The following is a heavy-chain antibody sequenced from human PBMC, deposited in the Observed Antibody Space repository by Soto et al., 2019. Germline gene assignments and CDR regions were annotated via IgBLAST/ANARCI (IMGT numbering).Heavy chain of an antibody. Sequence: SETRSLTWTVSGGSISSSSYYWGWIRQPPGKGLERIGSIYYSGSTYYTPSLKSLVTIPVDTSKNQFSLKLSSVTAADTAVYYCASNTVTTASFYYYYGMDVWGQGTTVT. D-gene: IGHD4-4*01. V-gene: IGHV4-39*01. J-gene: IGHJ6*02. CDR3: ASNTVTTASFYYYYGMDV. CDR1: GGSISSSSYY. CDR2: IYYSGST.